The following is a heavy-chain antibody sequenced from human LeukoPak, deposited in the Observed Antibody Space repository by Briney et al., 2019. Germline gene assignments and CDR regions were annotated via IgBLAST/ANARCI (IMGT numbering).Heavy chain of an antibody. CDR1: GFTFSKYG. CDR2: ISYDGNDK. J-gene: IGHJ4*02. V-gene: IGHV3-30*18. Sequence: PGGSLRPSCVASGFTFSKYGMHWVRQAPGKGLEWVAVISYDGNDKYYADSVKGRFTISRDDSKNSLYLQMNSLRTEDTALYYCAKDVGYVATNQYFDYWGQGTLVTVSS. D-gene: IGHD5-12*01. CDR3: AKDVGYVATNQYFDY.